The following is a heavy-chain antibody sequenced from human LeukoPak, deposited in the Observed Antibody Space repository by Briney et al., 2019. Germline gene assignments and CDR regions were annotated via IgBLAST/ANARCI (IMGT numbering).Heavy chain of an antibody. J-gene: IGHJ5*02. Sequence: SVKVSCKASGGTFSSYTISWVRQAPGQGLEWMGRIIPNLGIANYAQKFQGRVTITADKSTSTAYMELSSLRSEDTAVYYCASLYCTNGVCPNSWFDPWGQGTLVTVSS. CDR2: IIPNLGIA. CDR1: GGTFSSYT. CDR3: ASLYCTNGVCPNSWFDP. D-gene: IGHD2-8*01. V-gene: IGHV1-69*02.